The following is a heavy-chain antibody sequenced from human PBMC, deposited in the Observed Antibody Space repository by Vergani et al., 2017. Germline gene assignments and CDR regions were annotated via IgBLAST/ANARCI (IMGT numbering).Heavy chain of an antibody. J-gene: IGHJ6*02. CDR1: GGSFSGYY. CDR3: ARGRYDCSGGSCYPSMDV. Sequence: QVQLQESGPGLVKPSETLSLTCAVYGGSFSGYYWSWIRQPPGKGLEWIGEINHSGSTNYNPSLKSRVTISVDTSKNQFSLKLSSVTAADTAVYYCARGRYDCSGGSCYPSMDVWGQGTTVTVSS. D-gene: IGHD2-15*01. V-gene: IGHV4-34*01. CDR2: INHSGST.